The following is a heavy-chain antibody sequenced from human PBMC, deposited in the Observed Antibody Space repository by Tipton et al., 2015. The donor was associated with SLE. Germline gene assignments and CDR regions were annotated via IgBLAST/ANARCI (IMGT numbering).Heavy chain of an antibody. CDR1: GGSISSGSYY. D-gene: IGHD1-1*01. V-gene: IGHV4-61*02. J-gene: IGHJ4*02. Sequence: TLSLTCTVSGGSISSGSYYWSWIRQPAGKGLEWIGRIYTSGSTNYNPSLKSRVTISVDTSKNQFSLKLSSVTAADTAVYYCASGRGTGTPFDYWGQGTLVTVSS. CDR2: IYTSGST. CDR3: ASGRGTGTPFDY.